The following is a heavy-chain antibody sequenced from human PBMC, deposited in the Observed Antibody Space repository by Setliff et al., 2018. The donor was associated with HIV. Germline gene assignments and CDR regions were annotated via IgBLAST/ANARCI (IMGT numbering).Heavy chain of an antibody. CDR1: GFTFSNYA. Sequence: PGGSLRLSCVASGFTFSNYAMSWVRQAPGEGLEWVSAILSTGERTFYADSVKGRFTISRDNSKNTVYLQMNSLRAEDTAEYYCAKDSSSWYEFYFDCWGQGTLVTVSS. CDR2: ILSTGERT. V-gene: IGHV3-23*01. D-gene: IGHD6-13*01. CDR3: AKDSSSWYEFYFDC. J-gene: IGHJ4*02.